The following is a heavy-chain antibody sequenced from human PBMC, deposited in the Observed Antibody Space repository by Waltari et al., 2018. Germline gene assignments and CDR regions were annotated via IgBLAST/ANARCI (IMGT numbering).Heavy chain of an antibody. Sequence: EVQLVESGGGLVQPGGSLRLSGEASGFSSDWMDWVRQATGKGLQWVANINEEGGEKYYLGSVNGRFTISRDNAKKLVYLEMNSLRAEDTAIYYCSKRLEIWGRGTMVAVSS. CDR3: SKRLEI. CDR2: INEEGGEK. J-gene: IGHJ3*02. V-gene: IGHV3-7*01. CDR1: GFSSDW.